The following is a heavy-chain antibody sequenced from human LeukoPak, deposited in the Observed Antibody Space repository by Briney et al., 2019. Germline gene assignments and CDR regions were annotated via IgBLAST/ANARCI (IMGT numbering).Heavy chain of an antibody. CDR2: INPNSGGP. D-gene: IGHD1-1*01. J-gene: IGHJ3*02. V-gene: IGHV1-2*04. Sequence: ASAKVSCKASGYTFTGYYMHWVRQAPGQGLEWMGWINPNSGGPNYEQKFQGWVTMTRETFLSTAYMGLSRLRSGDTGVDYWARELEHDAFDIWGQGTMVTVSS. CDR3: ARELEHDAFDI. CDR1: GYTFTGYY.